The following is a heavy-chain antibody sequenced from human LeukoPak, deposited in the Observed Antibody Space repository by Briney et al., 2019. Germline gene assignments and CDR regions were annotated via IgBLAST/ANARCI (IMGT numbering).Heavy chain of an antibody. CDR1: GFTFSSYS. CDR2: ISSSSSTI. Sequence: GGSLRLSCAASGFTFSSYSMNWVRQAPGKGLEWVSYISSSSSTIYYADSVKGRFTISRDNSKNTLYLQMNSLRAEDTAVYYCAKDQDLSSGWYGSTNFDYWGQGTLVTVSS. CDR3: AKDQDLSSGWYGSTNFDY. D-gene: IGHD6-19*01. J-gene: IGHJ4*02. V-gene: IGHV3-48*01.